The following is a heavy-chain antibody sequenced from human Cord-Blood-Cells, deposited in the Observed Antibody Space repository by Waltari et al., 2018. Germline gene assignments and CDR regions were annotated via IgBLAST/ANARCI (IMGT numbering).Heavy chain of an antibody. CDR3: ARDHSYGYFDY. V-gene: IGHV1-3*01. CDR1: GYTFTSYA. J-gene: IGHJ4*02. Sequence: QVQLVQSGAEVKKPGASVKVSCKASGYTFTSYAMHWVRQAPGQRLEWMGWINAGNGNTKYSQKFQDRVTITRDTSASTAYMELSSLRSEDTAVYYCARDHSYGYFDYWGQGTLVTVSS. D-gene: IGHD5-18*01. CDR2: INAGNGNT.